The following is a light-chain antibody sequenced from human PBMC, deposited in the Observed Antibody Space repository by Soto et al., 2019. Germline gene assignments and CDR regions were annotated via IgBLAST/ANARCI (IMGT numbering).Light chain of an antibody. J-gene: IGKJ1*01. CDR3: MQALPPWT. Sequence: DIVMTQSPLSLPVTPGEPASISCRSSQSLLHSNGYNYLDWYLQKPGHYPQLLIYLGSNRASGVPDRVSGSGSGTDFTLKISRVEAEDVGVYYCMQALPPWTFGQGTKVEIK. CDR2: LGS. CDR1: QSLLHSNGYNY. V-gene: IGKV2-28*01.